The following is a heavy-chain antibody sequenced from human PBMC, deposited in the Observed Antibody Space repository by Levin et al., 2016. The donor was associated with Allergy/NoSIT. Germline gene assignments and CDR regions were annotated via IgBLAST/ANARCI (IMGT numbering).Heavy chain of an antibody. CDR2: IYIGGDT. CDR3: ARDIDATWYFDL. CDR1: GFTVSSNQ. J-gene: IGHJ2*01. Sequence: GESLKISCAASGFTVSSNQMSWVRQAPGKGLEWVSVIYIGGDTYYADSVKGRFTISRDNSKNTLYLQMNTLRVDDTAIYYCARDIDATWYFDLWGRGTLVTVSS. D-gene: IGHD3-16*02. V-gene: IGHV3-66*01.